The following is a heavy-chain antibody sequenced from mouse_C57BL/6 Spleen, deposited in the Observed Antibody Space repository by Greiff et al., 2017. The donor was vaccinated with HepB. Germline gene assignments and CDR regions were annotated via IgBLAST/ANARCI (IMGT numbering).Heavy chain of an antibody. D-gene: IGHD1-1*01. Sequence: VQLQQSGAELARPGASVKMSCKASGYTFTSYTMPWVNQRPGQGLDWIGYINPSSGYTKYNQKFKDKATLTADKSSSTAYMQLSSLTSEDSAVYYCARFTTVVAPYAMDYWGQGTSVTVSS. J-gene: IGHJ4*01. CDR1: GYTFTSYT. CDR2: INPSSGYT. V-gene: IGHV1-4*01. CDR3: ARFTTVVAPYAMDY.